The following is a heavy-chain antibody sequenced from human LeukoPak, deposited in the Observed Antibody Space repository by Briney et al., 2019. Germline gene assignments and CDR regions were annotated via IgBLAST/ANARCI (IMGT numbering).Heavy chain of an antibody. J-gene: IGHJ4*02. Sequence: GGSLRLSCAASGFTFSTYWMTWVRQAPGQGLEWVANIKQDGTEKSYVDSVEGRFTISRDNAKNSLYLQMNSLRAEDTAVYYCANSRYCSGGSCYSVAVYWGQGTLVTVSS. CDR1: GFTFSTYW. V-gene: IGHV3-7*05. D-gene: IGHD2-15*01. CDR3: ANSRYCSGGSCYSVAVY. CDR2: IKQDGTEK.